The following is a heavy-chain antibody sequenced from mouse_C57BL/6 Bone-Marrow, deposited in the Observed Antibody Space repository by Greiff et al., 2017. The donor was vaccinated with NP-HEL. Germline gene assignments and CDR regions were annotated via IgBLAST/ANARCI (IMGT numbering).Heavy chain of an antibody. D-gene: IGHD2-5*01. CDR2: IYTGNGYT. J-gene: IGHJ3*01. CDR1: GYTFTSYG. V-gene: IGHV1-58*01. CDR3: LYSSDVGFAY. Sequence: VQLQQSGAELVRPGSSVKMSCKTSGYTFTSYGINWVKQRPGQGLEWIGYIYTGNGYTEYNEKFKGKATLTSDTSSSTAYMQLSSLTSEDSAIYFFLYSSDVGFAYWGQGTLVTVSA.